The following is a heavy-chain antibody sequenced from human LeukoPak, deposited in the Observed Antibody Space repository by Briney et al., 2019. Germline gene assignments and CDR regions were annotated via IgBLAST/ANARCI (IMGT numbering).Heavy chain of an antibody. V-gene: IGHV1-18*01. J-gene: IGHJ4*02. Sequence: AASVKVSCKASGYTFISFGISWVRQAPGQGLEWMGWISAYNGNTNYAQNFQGRVTMTTDTSTSTAYMELRSLRIDDTAVYYCASMDNVDTAMGAFDYWGQGTLVTVSS. CDR1: GYTFISFG. CDR3: ASMDNVDTAMGAFDY. CDR2: ISAYNGNT. D-gene: IGHD5-18*01.